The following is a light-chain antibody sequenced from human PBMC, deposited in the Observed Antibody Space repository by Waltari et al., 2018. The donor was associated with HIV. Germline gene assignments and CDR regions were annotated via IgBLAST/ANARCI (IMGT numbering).Light chain of an antibody. CDR2: DDS. J-gene: IGLJ3*02. CDR3: QVWDSRGV. Sequence: SYVLTQPPSVSVAPGQTARISCGGNNIESKDGRGYQQKPGQAPVLVVYDDSDRPSGIPERFSGSNSGNTATLTISRVEAGDEADYYCQVWDSRGVFGGGTKLTVL. V-gene: IGLV3-21*02. CDR1: NIESKD.